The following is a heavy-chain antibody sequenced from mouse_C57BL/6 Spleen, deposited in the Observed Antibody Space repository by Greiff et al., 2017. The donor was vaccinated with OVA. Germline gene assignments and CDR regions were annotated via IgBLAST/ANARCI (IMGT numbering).Heavy chain of an antibody. Sequence: DVKLQESGAELVRPGASVKLSCTASGFNIKDDYMHWVKQRPEQGLEWIGWIDPENGDTEYASKFQGKATITADTSSNTAYLQLSSLTSEDTAVYYCTTDRYGNYGAMDYWGQGTSVTVSS. J-gene: IGHJ4*01. CDR1: GFNIKDDY. D-gene: IGHD2-1*01. CDR2: IDPENGDT. V-gene: IGHV14-4*01. CDR3: TTDRYGNYGAMDY.